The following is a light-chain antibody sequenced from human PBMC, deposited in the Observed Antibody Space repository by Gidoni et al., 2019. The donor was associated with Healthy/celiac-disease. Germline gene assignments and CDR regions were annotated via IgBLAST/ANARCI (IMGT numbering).Light chain of an antibody. Sequence: DIVLTQSPGTLSLSPGERATLSCRARQSVRRSYLAWYQQKPGQAPRLLIYGASRRATGIPDRFSGSGSGTDFTLTISRLEPEDVAVYYCQQYGSSPPFTFGPGTKVDIK. J-gene: IGKJ3*01. CDR1: QSVRRSY. CDR3: QQYGSSPPFT. CDR2: GAS. V-gene: IGKV3-20*01.